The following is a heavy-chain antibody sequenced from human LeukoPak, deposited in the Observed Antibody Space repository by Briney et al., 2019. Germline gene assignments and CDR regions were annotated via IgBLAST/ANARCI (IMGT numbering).Heavy chain of an antibody. CDR3: ASEASGYFWFDP. D-gene: IGHD5-12*01. CDR1: GFTFSDYY. V-gene: IGHV3-11*01. Sequence: GGSLRLSCAASGFTFSDYYMNWIRQTPGKGLEWLSYISSRGDTMFYADSVRGRFTISRDNAKNSLYLQMNSLRADDTAVYYCASEASGYFWFDPWGQGTLVTVSS. CDR2: ISSRGDTM. J-gene: IGHJ5*02.